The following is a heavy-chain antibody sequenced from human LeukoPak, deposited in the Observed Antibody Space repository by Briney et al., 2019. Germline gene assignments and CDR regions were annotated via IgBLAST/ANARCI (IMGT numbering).Heavy chain of an antibody. CDR3: ARERDTAMVGSDH. D-gene: IGHD5-18*01. Sequence: PGGSLRLSCAASGFTFSSYSMNWVRQAPGKGLEWVSSISSSSSYIYYADSVKGRFTISRDNAKNSLYLQMNSLRAEDTAVYYCARERDTAMVGSDHWGQGTLVTVSS. J-gene: IGHJ4*02. CDR1: GFTFSSYS. CDR2: ISSSSSYI. V-gene: IGHV3-21*01.